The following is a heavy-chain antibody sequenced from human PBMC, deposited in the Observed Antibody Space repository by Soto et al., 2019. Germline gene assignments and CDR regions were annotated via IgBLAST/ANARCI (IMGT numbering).Heavy chain of an antibody. CDR1: GYTFTSYD. J-gene: IGHJ4*02. V-gene: IGHV1-8*01. CDR2: MNPNGGNT. Sequence: QVQLVQSGAEVKKPGASVKVSCKASGYTFTSYDINWVRQATGQGLEWMGWMNPNGGNTGYAQKFQGRDTKTRNTSISTAYMKLRSLRSEDTAMYYCAGEKVGAVDYWGQGTLVTVSS. D-gene: IGHD1-26*01. CDR3: AGEKVGAVDY.